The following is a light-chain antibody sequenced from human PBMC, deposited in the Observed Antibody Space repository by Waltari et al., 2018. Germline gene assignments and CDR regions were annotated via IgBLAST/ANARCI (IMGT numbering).Light chain of an antibody. V-gene: IGKV2-29*02. CDR1: QRLLHNDGKSY. CDR3: MQGIHRLT. Sequence: DIMLTQTPLSLSVTPGQPASISCNSNQRLLHNDGKSYLYWYLQRPGQSPQLLISEISSRFSGVPDRFSGSGSGADFTLRISRVEADDVGVYYCMQGIHRLTFGGGTKVEI. J-gene: IGKJ4*01. CDR2: EIS.